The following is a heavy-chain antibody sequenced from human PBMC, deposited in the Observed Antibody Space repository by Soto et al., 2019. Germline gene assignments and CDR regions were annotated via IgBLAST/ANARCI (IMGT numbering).Heavy chain of an antibody. CDR3: ARGEDYVWGSYRSYGMDV. CDR1: GGSFSGYY. V-gene: IGHV4-34*01. D-gene: IGHD3-16*02. Sequence: SETLSLTCAVYGGSFSGYYWSWIRQPPGKGLEWIGEINHSGSTNYNPSLKSRVTISVDTSKNQFSLKLSSVTAADTAVYYCARGEDYVWGSYRSYGMDVWGQGTTVTVSS. J-gene: IGHJ6*02. CDR2: INHSGST.